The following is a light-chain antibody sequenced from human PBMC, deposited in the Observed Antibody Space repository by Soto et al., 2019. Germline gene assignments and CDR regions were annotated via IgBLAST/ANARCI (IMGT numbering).Light chain of an antibody. CDR1: QSISTW. Sequence: DIQLTQSPSTLSASVGDRVTITCRAGQSISTWLAWYQQKPGKAPKLLIYDASSLESGVPSRFSGSGSGTEFTLTISSLQPDDFATYYCQQYSSYSPTFGQGTKVDIK. V-gene: IGKV1-5*01. CDR3: QQYSSYSPT. J-gene: IGKJ1*01. CDR2: DAS.